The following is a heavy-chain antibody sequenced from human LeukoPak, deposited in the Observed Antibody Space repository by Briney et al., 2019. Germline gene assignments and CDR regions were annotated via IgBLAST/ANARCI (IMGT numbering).Heavy chain of an antibody. Sequence: ASVKVSCKASGYIFSGYYMHWVRQAPGQGLEWMGWINPNSGGTNYAQKFQGRVTMTRDTSISTAYMELSRLRSDDTAVYYCARGGRLELLVYFYYYMDVWGKGTTVTVSS. J-gene: IGHJ6*03. V-gene: IGHV1-2*02. D-gene: IGHD1-26*01. CDR3: ARGGRLELLVYFYYYMDV. CDR1: GYIFSGYY. CDR2: INPNSGGT.